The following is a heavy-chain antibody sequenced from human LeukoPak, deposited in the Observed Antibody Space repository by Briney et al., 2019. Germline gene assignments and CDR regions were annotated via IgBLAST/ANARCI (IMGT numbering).Heavy chain of an antibody. V-gene: IGHV3-30*02. CDR2: IRYDGSNK. CDR3: AKDHPFYSSSWYYIAVAGTDFDY. D-gene: IGHD6-13*01. Sequence: PGGSLRLSCAASGFTFSSYGMHWVRQAPGKGLEWVAFIRYDGSNKYYADSVKGRFTISRDNSKNTLYLQMNSLRAEDTAVYYCAKDHPFYSSSWYYIAVAGTDFDYWGQGTLVTVSS. CDR1: GFTFSSYG. J-gene: IGHJ4*02.